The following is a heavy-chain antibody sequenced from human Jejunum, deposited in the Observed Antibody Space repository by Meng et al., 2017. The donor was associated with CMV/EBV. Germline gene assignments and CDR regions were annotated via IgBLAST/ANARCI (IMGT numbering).Heavy chain of an antibody. Sequence: VSGGAISSSDYSWGWVRQRPGKGLEWIGTIYYRGDTYYSPSLESRLSISVDTSKNHFSLRLRSVTAADTAVYYCARVTVVSQRFDYWGQGTLVTVSS. V-gene: IGHV4-39*07. CDR2: IYYRGDT. CDR1: GGAISSSDYS. CDR3: ARVTVVSQRFDY. J-gene: IGHJ4*02. D-gene: IGHD6-25*01.